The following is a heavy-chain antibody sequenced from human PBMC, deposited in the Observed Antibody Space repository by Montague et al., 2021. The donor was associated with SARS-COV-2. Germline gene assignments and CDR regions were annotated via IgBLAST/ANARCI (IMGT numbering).Heavy chain of an antibody. J-gene: IGHJ6*02. CDR2: IYYSEST. Sequence: TLSLTCTVSGASISSGGYYWGWIRQTPGKGLECIGCIYYSESTXYNPSLESRVTISVDTSKNQFSLKLSSVTAADTAVYYCAREPRVGQLLFIYYWGIGSWGQGTTVTVAS. D-gene: IGHD2-2*01. CDR3: AREPRVGQLLFIYYWGIGS. V-gene: IGHV4-31*03. CDR1: GASISSGGYY.